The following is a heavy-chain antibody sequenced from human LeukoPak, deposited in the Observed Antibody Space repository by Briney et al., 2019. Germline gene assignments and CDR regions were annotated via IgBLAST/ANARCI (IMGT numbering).Heavy chain of an antibody. J-gene: IGHJ4*02. Sequence: SETLSLTCTVSGGSISSYYWNWIRQPPGKGLEWIGYIYYSGSTNYNPSLKSRVTISVDTSKNQFSLKLSSVTAADTAVYYCARDRSSGWGLDYWGQGTLVTVSS. CDR2: IYYSGST. V-gene: IGHV4-59*12. D-gene: IGHD6-19*01. CDR3: ARDRSSGWGLDY. CDR1: GGSISSYY.